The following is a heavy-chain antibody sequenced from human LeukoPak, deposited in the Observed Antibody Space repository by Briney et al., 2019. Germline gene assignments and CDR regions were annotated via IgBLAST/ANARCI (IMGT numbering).Heavy chain of an antibody. V-gene: IGHV4-34*01. CDR2: INHSGST. D-gene: IGHD6-6*01. J-gene: IGHJ4*02. CDR3: ARVGGSSSSKDNPDY. CDR1: GGSISSYY. Sequence: SETLSLTCTVSGGSISSYYWSWIRQPPGKGLEWIGEINHSGSTNYNPSLKSRVTISVDTSKNQFSLKLSSVTAADTAVYYCARVGGSSSSKDNPDYWGQGTLVTVSS.